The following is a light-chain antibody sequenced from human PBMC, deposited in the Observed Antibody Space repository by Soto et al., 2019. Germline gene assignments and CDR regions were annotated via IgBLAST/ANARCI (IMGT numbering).Light chain of an antibody. CDR2: DAS. Sequence: DIQMTQSPSTLSASVGDRVTITCRASQSISSWLAWYQQKPGKAPKLLIYDASSLESGVPSRFSGSGSGTEFTLTIRSLQPDDFATYYCQQYNSYSPATFGQGTKGEIK. J-gene: IGKJ1*01. V-gene: IGKV1-5*01. CDR3: QQYNSYSPAT. CDR1: QSISSW.